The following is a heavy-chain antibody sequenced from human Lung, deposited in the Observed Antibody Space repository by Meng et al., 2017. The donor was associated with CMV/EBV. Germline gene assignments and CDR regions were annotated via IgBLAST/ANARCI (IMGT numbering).Heavy chain of an antibody. J-gene: IGHJ4*02. CDR1: GFTISSYG. V-gene: IGHV3-30*19. Sequence: GGSLRLXXAASGFTISSYGMHWVRQAPGKGLEWVAVISYDGSNKYYADSVKGRFTISRDNSKNTLYLQMNSLRAEDTAVYYCARPNVHYDFWSGCDYWGQGTXVTVSS. CDR2: ISYDGSNK. D-gene: IGHD3-3*01. CDR3: ARPNVHYDFWSGCDY.